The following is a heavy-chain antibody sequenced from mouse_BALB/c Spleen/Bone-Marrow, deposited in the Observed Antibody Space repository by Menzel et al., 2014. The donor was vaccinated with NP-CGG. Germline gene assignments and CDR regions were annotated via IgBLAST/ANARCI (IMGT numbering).Heavy chain of an antibody. CDR1: GYTFTSYW. Sequence: QVQLQQSGAELVRPGASVKLSCKASGYTFTSYWINWVKQRPGQGLEWIGNIYPSDSYTNYNQKFKDKATLTVDKSFSTAYMQLSSPTSEDSAVYYCTRLRVYYFDYWGQGTTLTVSS. J-gene: IGHJ2*01. CDR2: IYPSDSYT. CDR3: TRLRVYYFDY. V-gene: IGHV1-69*02.